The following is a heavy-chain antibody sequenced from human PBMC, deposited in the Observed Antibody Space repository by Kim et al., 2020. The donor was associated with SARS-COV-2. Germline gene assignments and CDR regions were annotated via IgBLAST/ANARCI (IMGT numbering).Heavy chain of an antibody. V-gene: IGHV4-59*01. J-gene: IGHJ4*02. D-gene: IGHD5-18*01. CDR3: ARAYGYSYYFDY. Sequence: NYNPSLKSRVTISVDTSKNQFSLKLSSVTAADTAVYYCARAYGYSYYFDYWGQGTLVTVSS.